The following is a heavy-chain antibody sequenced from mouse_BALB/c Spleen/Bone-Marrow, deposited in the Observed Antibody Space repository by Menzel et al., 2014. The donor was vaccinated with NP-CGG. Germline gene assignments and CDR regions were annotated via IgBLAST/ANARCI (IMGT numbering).Heavy chain of an antibody. Sequence: EVKLQESGPELVKPGASVKMSCKASGYTFTSYVMHWVKQKPGQGLEWIGNINPYNDGTKYNEKFKGKATLTSDKFSSTAYMQLSSLTSEDSAVYYCTREGDSPFAYWGQGTLVTVSA. J-gene: IGHJ3*01. CDR3: TREGDSPFAY. V-gene: IGHV1-14*01. CDR2: INPYNDGT. CDR1: GYTFTSYV. D-gene: IGHD2-13*01.